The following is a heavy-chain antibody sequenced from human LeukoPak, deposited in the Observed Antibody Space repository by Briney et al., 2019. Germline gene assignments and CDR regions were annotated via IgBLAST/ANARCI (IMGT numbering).Heavy chain of an antibody. Sequence: SETLSLTCTVSGGSIRSYYWSWMRQPPGKGLEWIGYIYYSGSTNYNPSLKSRVTISVDTSKNQFSLKLSSVTAADTAVYYCARGDGAWDYWGQGTLVTVSS. D-gene: IGHD4-17*01. J-gene: IGHJ4*02. CDR3: ARGDGAWDY. CDR1: GGSIRSYY. CDR2: IYYSGST. V-gene: IGHV4-59*01.